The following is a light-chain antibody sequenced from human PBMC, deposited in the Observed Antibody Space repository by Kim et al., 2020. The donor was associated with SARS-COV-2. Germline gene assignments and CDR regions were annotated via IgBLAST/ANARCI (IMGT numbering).Light chain of an antibody. CDR1: SLISYY. CDR2: GKN. J-gene: IGLJ2*01. Sequence: VALGQTVRITCQGDSLISYYATWYKQKQGQAPILVIYGKNNRPSGIPDRFSGSSSGNTAFLTITGTQAGDEADYYCNSRDSNDNVVFGGGTQLTVL. V-gene: IGLV3-19*01. CDR3: NSRDSNDNVV.